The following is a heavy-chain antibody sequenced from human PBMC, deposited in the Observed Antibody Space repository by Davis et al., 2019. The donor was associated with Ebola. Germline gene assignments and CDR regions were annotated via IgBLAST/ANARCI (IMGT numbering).Heavy chain of an antibody. J-gene: IGHJ4*02. Sequence: ASVTVSCKALGYSFTSHYIHWVRQASGQGLARMGLIAPSGGATNYAQKFQGRVTMTRDTSTSTVYMDLSSLRSEDTAVYYCARDEAVAGLFEYWGQGTLVTVSS. CDR3: ARDEAVAGLFEY. D-gene: IGHD6-19*01. V-gene: IGHV1-46*01. CDR1: GYSFTSHY. CDR2: IAPSGGAT.